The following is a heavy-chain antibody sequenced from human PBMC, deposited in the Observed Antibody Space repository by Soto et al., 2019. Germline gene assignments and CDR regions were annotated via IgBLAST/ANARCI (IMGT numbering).Heavy chain of an antibody. J-gene: IGHJ6*02. CDR2: VSYDGSSE. V-gene: IGHV3-30*18. D-gene: IGHD3-10*01. CDR1: GFTFSDYG. CDR3: AKAGYCTRGNCYDYYRYGMDV. Sequence: VQMEESGGGVVQPGRSLRLTCAVSGFTFSDYGMHWVRQAPRKGLEWVAVVSYDGSSEFYADSVKGRFTISRDNSKNTLHLKMNSLRPEDTAVYYCAKAGYCTRGNCYDYYRYGMDVWGQGTAVTVSS.